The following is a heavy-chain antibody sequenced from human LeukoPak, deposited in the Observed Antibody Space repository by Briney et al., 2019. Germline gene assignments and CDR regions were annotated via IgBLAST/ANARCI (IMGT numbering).Heavy chain of an antibody. CDR2: ISSSSTI. J-gene: IGHJ4*02. CDR3: ARNAGGSGIDY. D-gene: IGHD3-10*01. V-gene: IGHV3-48*04. CDR1: GFTFSSYS. Sequence: GGSLRLSCAASGFTFSSYSMNWVRQAPGKGLEWVSYISSSSTIYYADSVKGRFTISRDNAKNSLYLQMNSLRAEDTAVYYCARNAGGSGIDYWGQGTLVTVSS.